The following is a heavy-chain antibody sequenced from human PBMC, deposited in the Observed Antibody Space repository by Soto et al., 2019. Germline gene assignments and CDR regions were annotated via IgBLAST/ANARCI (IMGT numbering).Heavy chain of an antibody. V-gene: IGHV1-2*04. Sequence: ASVKVSCNASGYTFTGYYMHWVRQAPGQGLEWMGWINPNSGGTNYAQKFQGWVTMTRDTSISTAYMELSRLRSDDTAVYYCARALAPSGFDYWGQGTLVTVSS. CDR2: INPNSGGT. D-gene: IGHD3-10*01. J-gene: IGHJ4*02. CDR1: GYTFTGYY. CDR3: ARALAPSGFDY.